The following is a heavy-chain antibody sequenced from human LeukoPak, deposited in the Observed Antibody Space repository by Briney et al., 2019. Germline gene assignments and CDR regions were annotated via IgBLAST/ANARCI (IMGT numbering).Heavy chain of an antibody. V-gene: IGHV3-11*04. D-gene: IGHD1-1*01. CDR1: GFTFSDHY. Sequence: PGGSLRLSCAASGFTFSDHYMSWIRQAPGKGLEWVSYITNIDNTIHYADSVRGRFTISRDNTKNSLYLQMNSLRAEDTAVYYCARESTNWSAPPDYYYYYYMDVWGKGTTVTVSS. CDR2: ITNIDNTI. CDR3: ARESTNWSAPPDYYYYYYMDV. J-gene: IGHJ6*03.